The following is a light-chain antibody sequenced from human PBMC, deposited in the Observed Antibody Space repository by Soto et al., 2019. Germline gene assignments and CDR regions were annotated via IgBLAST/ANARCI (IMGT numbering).Light chain of an antibody. J-gene: IGKJ1*01. V-gene: IGKV1-5*03. CDR1: ERNGSW. CDR3: QQYSSSPRT. CDR2: KAS. Sequence: DVQMTQSPSTLSASVASRVTITYRASERNGSWLAWYQLKPGTVPKLLIYKASTLTKGVTSTFSGSVSGTEFNLTINRLQPDDFAAYYCQQYSSSPRTFGQGTKVDIK.